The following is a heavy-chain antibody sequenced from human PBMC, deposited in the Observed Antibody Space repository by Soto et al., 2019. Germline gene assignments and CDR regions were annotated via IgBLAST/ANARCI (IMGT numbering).Heavy chain of an antibody. Sequence: QPGGSLRLSCAASGFAFSTYAMNWVRQAPGKGLEWVSGIVDSGGRAFYADSVQGRFTISRDNSKNTLYLEMNNLRAEDTAIYYCAPVPAASSYYNTDVWGQGTTVTVSS. CDR1: GFAFSTYA. J-gene: IGHJ6*02. CDR3: APVPAASSYYNTDV. V-gene: IGHV3-23*01. D-gene: IGHD2-2*01. CDR2: IVDSGGRA.